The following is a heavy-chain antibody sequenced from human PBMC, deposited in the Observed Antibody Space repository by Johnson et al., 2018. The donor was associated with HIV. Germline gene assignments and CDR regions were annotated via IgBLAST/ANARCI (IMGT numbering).Heavy chain of an antibody. Sequence: PGKGLEYVSAISSNGGSTYYANSVKGRFTISRDNSKNTLYLRMNSPKTEDTAVYYCTTDPIAAAGHDAFDIWGQGTMVTVSS. J-gene: IGHJ3*02. CDR3: TTDPIAAAGHDAFDI. D-gene: IGHD6-13*01. V-gene: IGHV3-64*01. CDR2: ISSNGGST.